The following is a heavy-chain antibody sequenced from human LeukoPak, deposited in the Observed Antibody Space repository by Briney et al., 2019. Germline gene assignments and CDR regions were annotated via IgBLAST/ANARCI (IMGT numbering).Heavy chain of an antibody. CDR2: ISYDGSNK. V-gene: IGHV3-30*04. D-gene: IGHD3-10*01. CDR1: GFTFSSYA. J-gene: IGHJ4*02. Sequence: PGGSLRLSCAASGFTFSSYAMHWVRPAPGKGLEWVAVISYDGSNKYYADSVKGRFTISRDNSKNTLYLQMNSLRAEDTAVYYCATLWFGELLFVPFYYWGEGTLVTVSS. CDR3: ATLWFGELLFVPFYY.